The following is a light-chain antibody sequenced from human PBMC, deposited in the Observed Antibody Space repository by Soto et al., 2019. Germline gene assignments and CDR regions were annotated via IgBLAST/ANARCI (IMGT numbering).Light chain of an antibody. CDR3: CSYAGPYTLL. CDR1: SRDIGFFNY. V-gene: IGLV2-14*01. CDR2: EVT. J-gene: IGLJ2*01. Sequence: QSALTQPASVSGSPGQSITISCTGTSRDIGFFNYVSWYQQFPGNAPKLIIFEVTNRPSGVSNRFSASKSGNTASLTISGLQAEDGADYYCCSYAGPYTLLFGGGTKVTVL.